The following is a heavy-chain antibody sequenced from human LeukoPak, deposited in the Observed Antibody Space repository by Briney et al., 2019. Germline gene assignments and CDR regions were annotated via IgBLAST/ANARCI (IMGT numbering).Heavy chain of an antibody. CDR3: ARDSWSGYYIPAYYKDV. Sequence: PSETLSLTCTVSGGSISSGSYYWSWIRQPAGKGLEWIGRIYTSGSTNYNPSLKSRVTISVDTSKNQFSLKLSSVTAADTAVYYCARDSWSGYYIPAYYKDVWGKGTTVTVSS. CDR2: IYTSGST. V-gene: IGHV4-61*02. D-gene: IGHD3-3*01. CDR1: GGSISSGSYY. J-gene: IGHJ6*03.